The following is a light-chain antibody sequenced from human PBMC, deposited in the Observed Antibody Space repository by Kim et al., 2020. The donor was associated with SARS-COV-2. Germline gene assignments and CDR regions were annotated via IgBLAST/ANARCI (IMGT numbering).Light chain of an antibody. CDR3: QAWDSSTHDYV. J-gene: IGLJ1*01. CDR1: IVGDKY. Sequence: PGPTASIPCSGYIVGDKYVSWYQHKPGPSPVVVIYQDNQRPSGIPERFSGSNSGNTATLTISGTQAMDEADYYCQAWDSSTHDYVFGAGTKVTVL. CDR2: QDN. V-gene: IGLV3-1*01.